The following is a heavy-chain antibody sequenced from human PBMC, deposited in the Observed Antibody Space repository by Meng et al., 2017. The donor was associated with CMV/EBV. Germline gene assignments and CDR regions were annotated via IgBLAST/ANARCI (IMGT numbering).Heavy chain of an antibody. J-gene: IGHJ4*02. V-gene: IGHV4-4*07. D-gene: IGHD3-22*01. CDR1: GGSISSYY. CDR2: IYTSGST. Sequence: VRLQGSGPGLVKPSEPLSLTCTVSGGSISSYYWRWIRQPAGKGLEWIGRIYTSGSTNYNPSLKSRVTMSVDTSKNQFSLKLSSVTAADTAVYYCARGGLYYYDSSGHFDYWGQGTLVTVSS. CDR3: ARGGLYYYDSSGHFDY.